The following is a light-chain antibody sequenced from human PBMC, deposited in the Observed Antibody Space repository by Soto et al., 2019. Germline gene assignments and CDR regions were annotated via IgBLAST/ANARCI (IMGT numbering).Light chain of an antibody. CDR1: QTVGTSY. V-gene: IGKV3-20*01. J-gene: IGKJ4*01. CDR3: QQYGFSLIA. CDR2: GAS. Sequence: EIVLTQSPGTLSLSPGERATLSCRASQTVGTSYVAWYQQKPGQAPRLLIYGASSRATGIPDRFSGSGSGTDYTLTISRLEPEDFAVYYCQQYGFSLIAFGGGTKVEI.